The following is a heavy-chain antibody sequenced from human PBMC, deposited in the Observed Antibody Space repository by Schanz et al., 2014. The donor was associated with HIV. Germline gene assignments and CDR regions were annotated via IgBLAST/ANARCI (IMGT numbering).Heavy chain of an antibody. CDR3: ARGSGPYYYYYGMDV. J-gene: IGHJ6*02. Sequence: VQLLESGGGLVQPGGSLRLSCGASGFIFSSYGMSWVRQAPRKGLEWVAVISYDGSNEYYADSVKGRFTISRDNANNSLYLQMHSLRAEDTAVYYCARGSGPYYYYYGMDVWGQGTTVTVSS. V-gene: IGHV3-30*03. D-gene: IGHD3-10*01. CDR2: ISYDGSNE. CDR1: GFIFSSYG.